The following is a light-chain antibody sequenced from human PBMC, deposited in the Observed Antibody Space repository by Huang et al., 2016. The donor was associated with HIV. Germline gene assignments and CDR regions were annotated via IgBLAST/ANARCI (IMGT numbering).Light chain of an antibody. Sequence: EIVLTQSPATLSLSPGDRATLSCRASQSVSSYLAWYQQKPGQAPRLLIYDASNRATGIPARFSGSGSGTDFTLTFSSLEPEDFAVYYCQQRSNWPPLTFGGGTKVEIK. V-gene: IGKV3-11*01. CDR2: DAS. CDR1: QSVSSY. J-gene: IGKJ4*01. CDR3: QQRSNWPPLT.